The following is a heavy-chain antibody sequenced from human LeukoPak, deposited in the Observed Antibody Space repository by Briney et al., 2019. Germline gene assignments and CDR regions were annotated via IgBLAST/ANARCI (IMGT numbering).Heavy chain of an antibody. CDR1: GGSISSSSYY. Sequence: SETLSLTCTVSGGSISSSSYYWGWIRQPPGKGLEWIGSIYYSGSTYYNPSLKSRVTISVDTSKNQFSLKLSSVTAADTAVYYCARTPSQEGLWFGELTEDWGQGTLVTVSS. J-gene: IGHJ4*02. D-gene: IGHD3-10*01. CDR2: IYYSGST. V-gene: IGHV4-39*01. CDR3: ARTPSQEGLWFGELTED.